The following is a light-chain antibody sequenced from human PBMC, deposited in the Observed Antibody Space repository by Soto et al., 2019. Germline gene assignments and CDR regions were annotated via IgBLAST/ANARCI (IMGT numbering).Light chain of an antibody. Sequence: DLQVTTSPSALSPSLGARVTITCRASQSISSWLAWYQQKPGKAPKLLIYKASSLASGVPSRFSGSGSGTEFTLTISSLQPDDFATYYCQQYNSYPWTFGEGTKVDIK. V-gene: IGKV1-5*03. CDR3: QQYNSYPWT. CDR1: QSISSW. CDR2: KAS. J-gene: IGKJ1*01.